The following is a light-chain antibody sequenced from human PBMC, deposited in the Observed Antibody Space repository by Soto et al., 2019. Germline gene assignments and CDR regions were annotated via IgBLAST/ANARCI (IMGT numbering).Light chain of an antibody. Sequence: DIQMTQSPSSVSASVGDRVTITCRASLDISTWLAWYQQKPGKAPNLLVHSVSTLHSGVPSRFSGSGSGTDFTLTISGLQPEDFATYYCQQANSFPITFGQGTRLEIK. J-gene: IGKJ5*01. CDR2: SVS. CDR1: LDISTW. CDR3: QQANSFPIT. V-gene: IGKV1D-12*01.